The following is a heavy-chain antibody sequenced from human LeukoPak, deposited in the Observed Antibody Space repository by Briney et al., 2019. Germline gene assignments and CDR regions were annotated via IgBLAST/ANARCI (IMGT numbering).Heavy chain of an antibody. Sequence: ASVKVSCKASGGTFSCYAISWVRQAPGQGLEWMGGIIPIFGTANYAQKFQGRVTITTDESTSTAYMELSSLRSEDTAVYYCASYNLPYYDFWSGYQDAFDIWGQGTMVTVSS. CDR1: GGTFSCYA. CDR2: IIPIFGTA. D-gene: IGHD3-3*01. V-gene: IGHV1-69*05. CDR3: ASYNLPYYDFWSGYQDAFDI. J-gene: IGHJ3*02.